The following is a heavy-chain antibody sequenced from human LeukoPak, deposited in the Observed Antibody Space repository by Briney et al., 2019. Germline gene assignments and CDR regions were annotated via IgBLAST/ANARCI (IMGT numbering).Heavy chain of an antibody. D-gene: IGHD1-1*01. CDR1: GFTFSTYA. V-gene: IGHV3-23*01. CDR3: AKKGMTTADFDS. CDR2: ISASADTT. J-gene: IGHJ4*02. Sequence: QTGGSLRLSCAASGFTFSTYAMSWVRQAPGKGLEWVSVISASADTTYYADSVKGRFTISRDNSKDTLYLQMNSLRAEDSALYYCAKKGMTTADFDSWGQGTLVTVSS.